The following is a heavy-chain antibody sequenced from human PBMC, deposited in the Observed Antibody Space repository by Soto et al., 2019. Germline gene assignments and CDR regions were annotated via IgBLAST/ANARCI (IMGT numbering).Heavy chain of an antibody. D-gene: IGHD3-22*01. CDR1: GGTFSSYA. CDR2: IIPIFGTA. J-gene: IGHJ5*02. Sequence: SVKVSCIASGGTFSSYAISWVRQAPGQGLEWMGGIIPIFGTANYAQKFQGRVTITVDESTSTAYMELSSLRSEDTAVYYCARGDSSGYYSWFDPWGQGTLVTVSS. CDR3: ARGDSSGYYSWFDP. V-gene: IGHV1-69*13.